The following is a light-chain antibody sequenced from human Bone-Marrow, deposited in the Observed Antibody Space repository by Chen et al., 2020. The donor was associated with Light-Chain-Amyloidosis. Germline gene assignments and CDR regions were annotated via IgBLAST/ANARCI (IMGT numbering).Light chain of an antibody. CDR2: DDS. V-gene: IGLV3-21*02. CDR1: NIGSKS. Sequence: SYVLTQPPSVSVAPGQTARITCGGYNIGSKSVHWYQQKPGQAPVLVIFDDSDRPSGIPDRLSGSNSENTATLTISRVEAGDEADYYCQVWDSSSDPPYVFGTGTKVTVL. J-gene: IGLJ1*01. CDR3: QVWDSSSDPPYV.